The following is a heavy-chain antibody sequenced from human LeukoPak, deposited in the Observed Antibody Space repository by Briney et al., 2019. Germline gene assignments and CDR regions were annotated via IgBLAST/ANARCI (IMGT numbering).Heavy chain of an antibody. CDR2: IYYSGST. Sequence: SETLSLTCTVSGGSISSYYWSWIRQPPGKGLEWIGYIYYSGSTNYNPSLKSRVTISVDTSKNQFSLKLSSVTAADTAVYYCARLSSGWSGGWFDPWGQGTLVTVSS. V-gene: IGHV4-59*08. J-gene: IGHJ5*02. CDR3: ARLSSGWSGGWFDP. D-gene: IGHD6-19*01. CDR1: GGSISSYY.